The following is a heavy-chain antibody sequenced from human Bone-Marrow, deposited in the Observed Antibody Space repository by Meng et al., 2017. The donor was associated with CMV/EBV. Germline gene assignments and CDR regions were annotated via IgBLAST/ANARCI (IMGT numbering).Heavy chain of an antibody. V-gene: IGHV3-30*04. J-gene: IGHJ1*01. D-gene: IGHD1-26*01. CDR1: GFTFSSYA. CDR3: ARAPRGSGSLMAGY. CDR2: ISYDGSNK. Sequence: GESLKISCAASGFTFSSYAMHWVRQAPGKGLEWVAVISYDGSNKYYADSVKGRFTISRDNAKNTVFLQMNSLRAEDTAVYYCARAPRGSGSLMAGYWGQGTLVTVSS.